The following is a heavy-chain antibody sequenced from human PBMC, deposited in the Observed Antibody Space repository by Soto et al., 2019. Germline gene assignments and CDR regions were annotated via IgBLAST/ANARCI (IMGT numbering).Heavy chain of an antibody. CDR3: ARDTYYYDSSGYDSDY. CDR1: GYTFTSYG. CDR2: ISAYNGNT. Sequence: QVQLVQSGAEVKKPGASVKVSCKASGYTFTSYGISWVRQAPGQGLEWMRWISAYNGNTNYAQKLQGRVTMTTDTXTXXAYMELRSLRSDDTAVYYCARDTYYYDSSGYDSDYWGQGTLVTVSS. D-gene: IGHD3-22*01. J-gene: IGHJ4*02. V-gene: IGHV1-18*01.